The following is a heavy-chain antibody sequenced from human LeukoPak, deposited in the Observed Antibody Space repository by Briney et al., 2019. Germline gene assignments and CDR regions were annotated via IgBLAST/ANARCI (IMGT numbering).Heavy chain of an antibody. CDR3: ARGLEWLTRRHNWFDP. J-gene: IGHJ5*02. Sequence: ASVKVPFKASGGTFINYAITWVRQAPGQGLEWMGWISAYNGNTNYAQKLQGRVTMTTDTSTNTAYLELRSLRSDDTAVYYCARGLEWLTRRHNWFDPWGQGALVTVSS. V-gene: IGHV1-18*01. CDR1: GGTFINYA. D-gene: IGHD3-3*01. CDR2: ISAYNGNT.